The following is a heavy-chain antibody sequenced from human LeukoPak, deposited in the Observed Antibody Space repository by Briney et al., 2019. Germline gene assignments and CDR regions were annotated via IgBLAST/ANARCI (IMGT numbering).Heavy chain of an antibody. CDR1: GFTFSSYA. Sequence: GGSLRLSCAASGFTFSSYAMSWVRQAPGKGLEWVSAISGSGGSTYYADSVKGRFTISRDNSKNTLYLQMNSLRAEDTAVYYCAKNMMPIVVVSAAAFDYWGQGTLVTVSS. D-gene: IGHD2-2*01. CDR3: AKNMMPIVVVSAAAFDY. J-gene: IGHJ4*02. V-gene: IGHV3-23*01. CDR2: ISGSGGST.